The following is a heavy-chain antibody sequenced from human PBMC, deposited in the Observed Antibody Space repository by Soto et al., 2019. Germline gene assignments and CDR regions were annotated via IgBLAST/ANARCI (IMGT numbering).Heavy chain of an antibody. CDR3: AREEAVDYYYYYGMDV. D-gene: IGHD6-19*01. J-gene: IGHJ6*02. CDR2: INSDGSST. CDR1: GFTFSSYW. V-gene: IGHV3-74*01. Sequence: GGSLRLSCAASGFTFSSYWMHWVRQAPGKGLVWVSRINSDGSSTSYADSVKGRFTISRDNAKNTLYLQMNSLRAEDTAVYYCAREEAVDYYYYYGMDVWGQGPTVTVAS.